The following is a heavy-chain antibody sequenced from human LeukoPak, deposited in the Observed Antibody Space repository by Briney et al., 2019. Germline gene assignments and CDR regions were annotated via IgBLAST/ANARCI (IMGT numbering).Heavy chain of an antibody. D-gene: IGHD3-10*01. V-gene: IGHV4-34*01. CDR1: GGSFSGFY. CDR3: ARVRGNSASPRRTLDY. CDR2: VRHSGST. Sequence: PSETLSLTCAVYGGSFSGFYWTWIRQFPGKGLEWIGEVRHSGSTNYVSSLKSRVTISVDTSKNQFSLNLTSVTAADTAVYFCARVRGNSASPRRTLDYWGQGTVVTVSS. J-gene: IGHJ4*02.